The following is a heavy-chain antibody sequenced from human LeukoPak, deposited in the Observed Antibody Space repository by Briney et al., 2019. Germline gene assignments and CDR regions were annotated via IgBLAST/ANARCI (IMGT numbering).Heavy chain of an antibody. J-gene: IGHJ4*02. CDR2: INSRSNDI. D-gene: IGHD7-27*01. CDR3: ARDLNWETY. CDR1: GFSFSDYS. Sequence: GGSLRLSCVASGFSFSDYSMNWVRQAPGKGLEWVSSINSRSNDIYYADSVEGRFTISRDNAKNSLYLQMNSLRAEDTAVYYCARDLNWETYWGQGTLVSVSS. V-gene: IGHV3-21*01.